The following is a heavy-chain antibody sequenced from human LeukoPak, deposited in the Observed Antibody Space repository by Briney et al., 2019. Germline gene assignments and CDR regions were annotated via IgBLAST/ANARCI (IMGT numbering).Heavy chain of an antibody. J-gene: IGHJ3*02. CDR3: ARKVGAKGGDAFDI. CDR1: GFTFDDYG. Sequence: GGSLRLSCAASGFTFDDYGMSWVRQAPGKGLEWVSGINWNGGSTGYADSVKGRFTISRDNAKNSLYLQMNSLRAEDTALYYCARKVGAKGGDAFDIWGQGTMVTVSS. D-gene: IGHD1-26*01. CDR2: INWNGGST. V-gene: IGHV3-20*04.